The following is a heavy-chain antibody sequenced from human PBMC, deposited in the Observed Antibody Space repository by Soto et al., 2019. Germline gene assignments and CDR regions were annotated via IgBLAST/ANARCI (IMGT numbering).Heavy chain of an antibody. V-gene: IGHV3-30*18. CDR1: GFTFYTYG. D-gene: IGHD6-13*01. Sequence: HPVGSLRLSCAASGFTFYTYGMHWVRQAPGKGLEWVAVISYDGRNKYSADSVKGRFTISRDNSKNTLYLQMSSLRSEDTAVYYCAKDLIAGWDYYGMDVWGQGTTVTVSS. J-gene: IGHJ6*02. CDR2: ISYDGRNK. CDR3: AKDLIAGWDYYGMDV.